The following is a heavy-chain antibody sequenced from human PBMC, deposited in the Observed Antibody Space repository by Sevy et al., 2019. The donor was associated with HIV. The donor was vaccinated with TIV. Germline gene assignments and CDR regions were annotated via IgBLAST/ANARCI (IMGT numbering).Heavy chain of an antibody. J-gene: IGHJ4*02. D-gene: IGHD2-15*01. CDR1: GFTFSSYG. Sequence: GGSLRLSCAASGFTFSSYGMHWVRQAPGKGLEWVAVISYDGSNKYYADSVKGRFTISRDNSKNTLYLQMNSLGAEDTAVYYCAKDGGGIVVVVAATLDYWGQGTLVTVSS. V-gene: IGHV3-30*18. CDR3: AKDGGGIVVVVAATLDY. CDR2: ISYDGSNK.